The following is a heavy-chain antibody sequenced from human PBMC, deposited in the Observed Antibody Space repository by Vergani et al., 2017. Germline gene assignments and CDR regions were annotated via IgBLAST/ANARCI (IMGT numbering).Heavy chain of an antibody. V-gene: IGHV4-34*01. CDR3: ARVIRLWFDP. CDR2: INHSGST. Sequence: QVQLQQWGAGLLKPSETLSLTCAVYGGSFSGYYWSWIRQPPGKGLEWIGEINHSGSTNYNPSLKSRVTISVDTSKNQFSLKLSSVTAAETAVYYCARVIRLWFDPWGQGTLVTVSS. CDR1: GGSFSGYY. J-gene: IGHJ5*02. D-gene: IGHD3-10*01.